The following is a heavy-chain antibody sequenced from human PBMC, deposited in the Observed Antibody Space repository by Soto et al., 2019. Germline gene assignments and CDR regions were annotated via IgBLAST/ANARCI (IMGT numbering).Heavy chain of an antibody. CDR3: ARGGVPTIRGYCSSTSCFISKGYYGMDV. V-gene: IGHV1-18*04. CDR2: ISAYNGNT. D-gene: IGHD2-2*01. J-gene: IGHJ6*02. CDR1: GYTFTSYG. Sequence: ASVKVSCKASGYTFTSYGISWVRQAPGQGLEWMGWISAYNGNTNYAQKLQGRVTMTTDTSTSTAYMELRSLRSDDTAVYYCARGGVPTIRGYCSSTSCFISKGYYGMDVWGQGTTVTVSS.